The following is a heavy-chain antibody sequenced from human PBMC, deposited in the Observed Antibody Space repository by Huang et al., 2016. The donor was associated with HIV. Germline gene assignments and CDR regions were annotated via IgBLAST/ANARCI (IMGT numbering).Heavy chain of an antibody. Sequence: QGQLVESGGGVVRPGRSLSISCAASGFSFSNYAMHWVRQAPGKRLEWVTVISNDVTNTYYANSVKGRFTISRDNFKNTLYLQMNRLRGDDTAVYYCTREYTVAGAFDIWGQGTMVTVSS. D-gene: IGHD5-12*01. J-gene: IGHJ3*02. V-gene: IGHV3-30-3*01. CDR2: ISNDVTNT. CDR3: TREYTVAGAFDI. CDR1: GFSFSNYA.